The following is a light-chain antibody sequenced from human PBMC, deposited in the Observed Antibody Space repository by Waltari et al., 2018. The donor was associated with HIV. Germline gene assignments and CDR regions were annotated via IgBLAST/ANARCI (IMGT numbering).Light chain of an antibody. CDR2: EVN. CDR1: DSDIGSTNF. J-gene: IGLJ2*01. CDR3: SSYAGRDIRVV. Sequence: ALTQPPSASGSSGQSVTISCTGGDSDIGSTNFVSWYQQHPGKAPKLMLYEVNKRPSGVSHRFSGAKSGSVASLTVSGLQADDEADYYCSSYAGRDIRVVFGGGTKLTVL. V-gene: IGLV2-8*01.